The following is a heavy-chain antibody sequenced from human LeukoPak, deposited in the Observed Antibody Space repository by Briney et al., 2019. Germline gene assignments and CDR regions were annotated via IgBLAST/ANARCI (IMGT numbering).Heavy chain of an antibody. Sequence: PSETLSLTCTVSGASISSGHYWGWIRQPPGKGLEWVGSVYYTGVTDYPPSLKSRVTISVERSKNQFSLKLRSVTAADTAVYYCARGPDSGWYPSSWGQGTLVTVSS. D-gene: IGHD6-19*01. CDR2: VYYTGVT. CDR3: ARGPDSGWYPSS. V-gene: IGHV4-39*01. CDR1: GASISSGHY. J-gene: IGHJ5*02.